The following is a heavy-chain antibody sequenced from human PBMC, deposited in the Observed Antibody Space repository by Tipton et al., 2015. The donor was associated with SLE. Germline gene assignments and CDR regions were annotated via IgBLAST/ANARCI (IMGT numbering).Heavy chain of an antibody. CDR1: GFTFSSYA. V-gene: IGHV3-30*04. Sequence: SLRLSCAASGFTFSSYAMHWVRQAPGKGLEWVAVISYDGSNKYYADSVKGRFTISRDNSKNTLYVQMNSLRAEDTAVYYCARGLLMVYRSDMDVWGKGTTVTVSS. D-gene: IGHD2-8*01. J-gene: IGHJ6*03. CDR3: ARGLLMVYRSDMDV. CDR2: ISYDGSNK.